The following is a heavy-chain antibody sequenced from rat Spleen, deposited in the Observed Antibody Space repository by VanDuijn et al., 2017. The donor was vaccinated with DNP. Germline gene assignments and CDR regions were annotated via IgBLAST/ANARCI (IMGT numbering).Heavy chain of an antibody. D-gene: IGHD1-4*01. Sequence: EVQLVESGGGFVQPGRSLKVSCAASGFTFSDYYMAWVRQAPTKGLEWIAYISYDGGSTYRGDSVKGRFTISRDIVKNILYLQMNSLRSEDMATYYCARHVLPLRVWDYWGQGVMVTVSA. CDR1: GFTFSDYY. V-gene: IGHV5-22*01. CDR3: ARHVLPLRVWDY. J-gene: IGHJ2*01. CDR2: ISYDGGST.